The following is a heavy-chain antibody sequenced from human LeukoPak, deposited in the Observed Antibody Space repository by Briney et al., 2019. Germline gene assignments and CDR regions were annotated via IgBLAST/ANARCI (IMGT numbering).Heavy chain of an antibody. CDR2: ISGSGGST. Sequence: GGSLTLSCAASGFTFSSYGMSWVRQAPGKGLEWVSVISGSGGSTYYAASVKGRFTISRDNSKNTVYLQVNSLRAEDTAVYYCAKDSDSSGSIGPSYCDYWGQGTLVTVSS. CDR1: GFTFSSYG. D-gene: IGHD3-22*01. CDR3: AKDSDSSGSIGPSYCDY. V-gene: IGHV3-23*01. J-gene: IGHJ4*02.